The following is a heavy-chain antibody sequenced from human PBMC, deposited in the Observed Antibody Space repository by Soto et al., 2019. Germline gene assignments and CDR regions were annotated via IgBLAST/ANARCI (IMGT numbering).Heavy chain of an antibody. Sequence: GGSLRLSCAASGFIFRDFYMSWFRQVPGKGLEWLSKISSSSSSTDYADSVKGRFTISRDNAKNSLYLQMSSLRAEDTAVYYCARDRGGGSIFGGHYGMDVWGQGTTVTVSS. D-gene: IGHD3-3*01. J-gene: IGHJ6*02. CDR2: ISSSSSST. CDR1: GFIFRDFY. V-gene: IGHV3-11*06. CDR3: ARDRGGGSIFGGHYGMDV.